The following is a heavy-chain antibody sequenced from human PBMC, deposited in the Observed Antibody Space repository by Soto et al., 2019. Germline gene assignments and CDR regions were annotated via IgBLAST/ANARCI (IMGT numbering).Heavy chain of an antibody. Sequence: QVQLQESGPGLVKPSQTLSLTCTVSGGSISSGGYYWSWIRQHPGKGLEWIGYISYSGSTYYNPSLKRRVSMSEDTTKNQFSQKLSSVTDADTAVYYGARRGGGLWCGAINWFDPWGQGTLVTVSS. CDR3: ARRGGGLWCGAINWFDP. CDR2: ISYSGST. CDR1: GGSISSGGYY. V-gene: IGHV4-31*03. D-gene: IGHD3-10*01. J-gene: IGHJ5*02.